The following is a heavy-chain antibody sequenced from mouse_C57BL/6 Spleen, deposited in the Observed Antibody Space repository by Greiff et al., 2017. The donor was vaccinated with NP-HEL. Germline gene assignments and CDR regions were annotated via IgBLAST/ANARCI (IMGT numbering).Heavy chain of an antibody. J-gene: IGHJ3*01. CDR2: IYPRSGNT. D-gene: IGHD1-1*01. CDR3: AVDYYGSSLFAY. V-gene: IGHV1-81*01. CDR1: GYTFTSYG. Sequence: VQLQQSGAELARPGASVKLSCKASGYTFTSYGISWVKQRTGQGLEWIGEIYPRSGNTYYNEKFKGKATLTADKSSSTAYMELRSLTSEDSAVYFCAVDYYGSSLFAYWGQGTLVTVSA.